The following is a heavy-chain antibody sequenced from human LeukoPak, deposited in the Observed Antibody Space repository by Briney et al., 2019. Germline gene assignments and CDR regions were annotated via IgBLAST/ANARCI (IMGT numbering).Heavy chain of an antibody. D-gene: IGHD3-22*01. CDR3: AKNRNYYDSSGYYNYFDY. J-gene: IGHJ4*02. V-gene: IGHV3-33*06. CDR1: GFTFSSYG. Sequence: GRSLRLSCAASGFTFSSYGMHWVRQAPGKGLEWVAVIWYDGSNKYYADSVKGRFTISRDNSKNTLYLQMNSLRAEDTAVYYCAKNRNYYDSSGYYNYFDYWGQGTLVTVSS. CDR2: IWYDGSNK.